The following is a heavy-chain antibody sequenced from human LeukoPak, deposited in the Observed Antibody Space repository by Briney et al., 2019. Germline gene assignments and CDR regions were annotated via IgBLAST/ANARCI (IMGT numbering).Heavy chain of an antibody. CDR1: GFTFSSYG. D-gene: IGHD3-22*01. V-gene: IGHV3-30*03. Sequence: GGSLRLSCAASGFTFSSYGMHWVRQAPGKGLEWVAVISYDGSNKYYADSVKGRFTISRDNSKNTLYLQMNGLRAEDTAVYYCARVRRTYYYDSSGYYPSLSFDYWGQGTLVTVSS. CDR2: ISYDGSNK. J-gene: IGHJ4*02. CDR3: ARVRRTYYYDSSGYYPSLSFDY.